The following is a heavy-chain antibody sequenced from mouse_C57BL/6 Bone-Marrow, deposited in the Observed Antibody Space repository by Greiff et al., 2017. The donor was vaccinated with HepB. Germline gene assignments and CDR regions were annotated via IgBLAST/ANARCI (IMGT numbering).Heavy chain of an antibody. Sequence: DVQLVESGPGLVKPSQSLSLTCSVTGYSITSGYYWNWIRQFPGNKLEWMGYISYDGSNNYNPSLKNRISITRDTSKNQFFLKLNSVTTEDTATYYCARKGRNYYWYFDVWGTGTTVTVSS. CDR3: ARKGRNYYWYFDV. J-gene: IGHJ1*03. CDR1: GYSITSGYY. CDR2: ISYDGSN. D-gene: IGHD2-1*01. V-gene: IGHV3-6*01.